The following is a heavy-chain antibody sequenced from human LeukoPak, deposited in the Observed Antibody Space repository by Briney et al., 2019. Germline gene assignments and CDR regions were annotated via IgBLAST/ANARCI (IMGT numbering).Heavy chain of an antibody. CDR1: GGSISSGGYY. V-gene: IGHV4-30-2*01. D-gene: IGHD5-24*01. CDR3: ARHGETLDAFDI. Sequence: PSETLSLTCTVSGGSISSGGYYWSWIRQPPGKGLEWIGYIYHSGSTYYNPSLKSRVTISVDRSKNQFSLKLSSVAAADTAVYYCARHGETLDAFDIWGQGTMVTVSS. CDR2: IYHSGST. J-gene: IGHJ3*02.